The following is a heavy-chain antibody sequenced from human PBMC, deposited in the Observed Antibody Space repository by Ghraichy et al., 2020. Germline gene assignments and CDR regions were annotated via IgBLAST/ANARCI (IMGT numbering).Heavy chain of an antibody. Sequence: SETLSLTCIVSGDSISSGNYYWSWIRQPAGKGLEWLGRFHVSGRTHYSPSLKSRASVSLDRSMNQLSLKLSSVTAADTAVYYCAREGGFHEGGVRYYFTSWGQGRLVTVAS. V-gene: IGHV4-61*02. CDR1: GDSISSGNYY. D-gene: IGHD3-16*01. J-gene: IGHJ4*02. CDR2: FHVSGRT. CDR3: AREGGFHEGGVRYYFTS.